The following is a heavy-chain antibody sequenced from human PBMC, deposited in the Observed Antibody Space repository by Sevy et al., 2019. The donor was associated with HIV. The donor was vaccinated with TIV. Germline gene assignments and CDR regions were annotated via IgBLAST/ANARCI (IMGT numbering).Heavy chain of an antibody. D-gene: IGHD1-26*01. CDR2: ISSSSSYI. CDR3: ARGGRSSRRDAFDI. V-gene: IGHV3-21*01. J-gene: IGHJ3*02. CDR1: GFTFSSYS. Sequence: GGSLRLSCAASGFTFSSYSMNWVRQAPGKGLEWVSSISSSSSYIYYADSVKGRFTSSRDNAKNSLYLKMNSLRAEDTVVYYCARGGRSSRRDAFDIWGQGTMVTVSS.